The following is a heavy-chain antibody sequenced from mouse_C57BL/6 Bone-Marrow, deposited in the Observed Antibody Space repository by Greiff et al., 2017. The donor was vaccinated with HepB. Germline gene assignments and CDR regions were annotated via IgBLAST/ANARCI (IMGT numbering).Heavy chain of an antibody. CDR3: AREGDYWYFDD. CDR2: ISDGGSYT. V-gene: IGHV5-4*01. J-gene: IGHJ1*03. CDR1: GFTFSSYA. Sequence: EVKLVESGGGLVKPGGSLKLSCAASGFTFSSYAMSWVRQTPEKRLEWVATISDGGSYTYYPDNVKGRFTISRDNAKNNLYLQMSHLKSEDTAMYYCAREGDYWYFDDWGTGTTVTVSS.